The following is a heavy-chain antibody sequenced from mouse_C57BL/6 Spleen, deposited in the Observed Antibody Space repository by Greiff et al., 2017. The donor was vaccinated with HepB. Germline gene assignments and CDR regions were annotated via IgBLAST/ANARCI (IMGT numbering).Heavy chain of an antibody. CDR3: ARDSNYGPFAY. CDR1: GYAFSSSW. V-gene: IGHV1-82*01. Sequence: QVQLKESGPELVKPGASVKISCKASGYAFSSSWMNWVKQRPGKGLEWIGRIYPGDGDTNYNGKFKGKATLTADKSSSTAYMQLSSLTSEDSAVYFCARDSNYGPFAYWGQGTLVTVSA. D-gene: IGHD2-5*01. J-gene: IGHJ3*01. CDR2: IYPGDGDT.